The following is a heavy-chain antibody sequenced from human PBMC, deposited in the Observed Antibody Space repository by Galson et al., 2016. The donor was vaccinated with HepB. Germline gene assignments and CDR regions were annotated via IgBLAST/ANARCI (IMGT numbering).Heavy chain of an antibody. D-gene: IGHD2-15*01. CDR3: ARRSCSATACYSASYKCFDS. CDR1: TFTFNDYW. CDR2: IKPDGSEK. V-gene: IGHV3-7*01. Sequence: SLRLSCADSTFTFNDYWMTWVRQAPGKGLEWVANIKPDGSEKYYVDSVKGRFTISRDNAKNSLYLQMNSLRAEASAVYYCARRSCSATACYSASYKCFDSWGQGTLVTVSS. J-gene: IGHJ4*02.